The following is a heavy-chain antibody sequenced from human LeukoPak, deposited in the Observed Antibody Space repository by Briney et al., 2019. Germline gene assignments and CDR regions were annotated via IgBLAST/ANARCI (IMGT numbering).Heavy chain of an antibody. J-gene: IGHJ3*01. V-gene: IGHV2-5*01. D-gene: IGHD2/OR15-2a*01. CDR1: GFSLSTSAMG. CDR2: IYWNDDK. CDR3: ARKIGAFGV. Sequence: KESGPTLVKPTQTLTLTCTFSGFSLSTSAMGVGWIRQPPGQALEWLALIYWNDDKRYSPSLKNRLTITKDTSKNQVVLTMTNMDPVDTATYYCARKIGAFGVWGQGTMVTASS.